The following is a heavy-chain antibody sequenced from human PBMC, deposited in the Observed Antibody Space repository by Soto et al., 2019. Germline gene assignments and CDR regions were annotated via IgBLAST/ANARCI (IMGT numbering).Heavy chain of an antibody. CDR3: ASEGAVGATLSYFDY. Sequence: SVKVSCKASGGTFSSYAISWVRQAPGQGLEWMGGIIPIFGTANYAQKFQGRVTITADESTSTAYMELSSLRSEDTAVYYCASEGAVGATLSYFDYWGQGTLVTVSS. CDR1: GGTFSSYA. D-gene: IGHD1-26*01. J-gene: IGHJ4*02. CDR2: IIPIFGTA. V-gene: IGHV1-69*13.